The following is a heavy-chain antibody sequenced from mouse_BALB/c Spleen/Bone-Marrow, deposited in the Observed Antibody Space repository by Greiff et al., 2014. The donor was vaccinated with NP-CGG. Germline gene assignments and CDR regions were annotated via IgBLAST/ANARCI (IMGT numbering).Heavy chain of an antibody. V-gene: IGHV14-1*02. D-gene: IGHD2-14*01. Sequence: VQLQQSGAELVRPGALVKLSCKASGFNIKDYYIHWVKQRPEQGLEWIGWIDPENGNTISDPKFQGKASITADTSSNTAYLQLSSLTSEDTAVYYCANRNCDYALDYWGQGTSVTVSS. CDR3: ANRNCDYALDY. CDR2: IDPENGNT. CDR1: GFNIKDYY. J-gene: IGHJ4*01.